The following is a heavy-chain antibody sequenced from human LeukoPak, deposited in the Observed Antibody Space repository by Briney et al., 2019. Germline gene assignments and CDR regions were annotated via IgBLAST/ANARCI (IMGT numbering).Heavy chain of an antibody. J-gene: IGHJ5*02. Sequence: RASVKVSCKTSGYVFINYYIHWVRLAPGQGLQWMGWINPKSGATNYAQSFQGRVALTTDTSISTAFMELSNLRPDDTAIYFCARSVTYNWFDPWGQGTRVTVSS. D-gene: IGHD2-21*02. V-gene: IGHV1-2*02. CDR2: INPKSGAT. CDR3: ARSVTYNWFDP. CDR1: GYVFINYY.